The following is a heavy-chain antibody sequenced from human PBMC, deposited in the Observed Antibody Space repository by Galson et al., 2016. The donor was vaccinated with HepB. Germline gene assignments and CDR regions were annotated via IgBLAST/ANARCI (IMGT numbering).Heavy chain of an antibody. CDR3: ARMVPLYSGGWYVRGDGWFDP. D-gene: IGHD6-19*01. V-gene: IGHV3-21*04. CDR1: GFTFSSHA. CDR2: ISSSSSYI. Sequence: SLRLSCAASGFTFSSHAMNWVRQAPGKGLEWVSYISSSSSYIYYADAVKGRFIISRDNAKKSLYLQMNNLRAEDTAVYYCARMVPLYSGGWYVRGDGWFDPWGQGTLVTVSS. J-gene: IGHJ5*02.